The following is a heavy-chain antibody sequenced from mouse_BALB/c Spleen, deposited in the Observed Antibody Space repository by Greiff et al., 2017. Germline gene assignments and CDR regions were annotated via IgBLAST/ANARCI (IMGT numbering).Heavy chain of an antibody. CDR1: GFTFSDYY. CDR3: ARSDPFAY. Sequence: DVLLVESGGGLVKPGGSLKLSCAASGFTFSDYYMYWVRQTPEKRLEWVATISDGGSYTYYPDSVKGRFTISRDNAKNNLYLQMSSLKSEDTAMYYCARSDPFAYWGQGTLVTVSA. J-gene: IGHJ3*01. V-gene: IGHV5-4*02. CDR2: ISDGGSYT.